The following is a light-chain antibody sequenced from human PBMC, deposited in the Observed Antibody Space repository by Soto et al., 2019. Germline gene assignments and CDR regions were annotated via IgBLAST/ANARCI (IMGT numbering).Light chain of an antibody. J-gene: IGKJ5*01. CDR1: QSVSSY. V-gene: IGKV3-15*01. CDR3: QQYNDWPSIT. Sequence: EIVMTQSPATLSVSPGERATLSCRASQSVSSYLAWYQQKPGQAPRLFIYGASTRATGIPARFSGSGSGTEFTLTISSLQSEDFAVYYCQQYNDWPSITFGQGTRLEI. CDR2: GAS.